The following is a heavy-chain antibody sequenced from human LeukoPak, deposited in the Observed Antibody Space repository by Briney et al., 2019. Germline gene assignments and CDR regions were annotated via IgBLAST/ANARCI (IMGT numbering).Heavy chain of an antibody. CDR2: IYYSGST. CDR1: GGSISSGGYY. Sequence: SETLSLTCTVSGGSISSGGYYWSWIRQHPGKGLEWIGYIYYSGSTYYNPSLKSRVTISVDTSKNQFSLKLSSVTAADTAVYYCARDRYCSGGSCFYVNAFDIWGQGTMVTVSS. D-gene: IGHD2-15*01. J-gene: IGHJ3*02. CDR3: ARDRYCSGGSCFYVNAFDI. V-gene: IGHV4-31*03.